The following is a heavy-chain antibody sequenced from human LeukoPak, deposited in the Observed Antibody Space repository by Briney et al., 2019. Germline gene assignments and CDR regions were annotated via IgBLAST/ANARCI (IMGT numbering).Heavy chain of an antibody. V-gene: IGHV4-34*01. CDR1: SGSFSGYY. D-gene: IGHD5-12*01. CDR2: INQSGST. J-gene: IGHJ2*01. Sequence: PSETLSLTCAVYSGSFSGYYWNWIRQPPGKGLEWIGEINQSGSTKYNPSLESRVTISVDTSKNQFSLKLSSMTAADTAVYYCARARRSGYDFPRSPSWYFDLWGRGTLVTVSS. CDR3: ARARRSGYDFPRSPSWYFDL.